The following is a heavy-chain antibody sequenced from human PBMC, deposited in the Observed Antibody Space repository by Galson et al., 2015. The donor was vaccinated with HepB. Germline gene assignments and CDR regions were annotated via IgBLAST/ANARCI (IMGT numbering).Heavy chain of an antibody. D-gene: IGHD3-3*02. J-gene: IGHJ4*02. CDR3: ARGRAWLKVFHFHH. V-gene: IGHV6-1*01. Sequence: CAISGDSVSNNGAAWNWIRQSPSRGLEWLGRTYYRTRWYNDYAVSVRGRIIINADTSKNQVSLQLSSVTPEDTAVYYCARGRAWLKVFHFHHWGQGSLITVSS. CDR1: GDSVSNNGAA. CDR2: TYYRTRWYN.